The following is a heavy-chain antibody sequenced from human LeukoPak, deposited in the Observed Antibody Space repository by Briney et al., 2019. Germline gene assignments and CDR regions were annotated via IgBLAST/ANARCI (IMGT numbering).Heavy chain of an antibody. CDR2: INLGGST. J-gene: IGHJ6*03. Sequence: SETLSLTCAIYGESFDGYSWSWIRQSPGKGLEWIGEINLGGSTNYNPSLKSRVTISVDTSKNQFSLKLSSVTAADTAVYYSARHPPALRQNSGSYRVYYYYYYMDVWGKGTTVTISS. CDR3: ARHPPALRQNSGSYRVYYYYYYMDV. V-gene: IGHV4-34*01. D-gene: IGHD1-26*01. CDR1: GESFDGYS.